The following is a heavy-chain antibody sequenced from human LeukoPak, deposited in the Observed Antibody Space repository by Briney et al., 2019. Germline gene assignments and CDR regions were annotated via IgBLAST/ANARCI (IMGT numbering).Heavy chain of an antibody. V-gene: IGHV3-23*01. D-gene: IGHD3-10*01. J-gene: IGHJ3*02. CDR1: GFTFSKYA. CDR2: ISVSGGST. Sequence: GGSLRLSCAASGFTFSKYATSWVRQAPGKGLEWVSVISVSGGSTYYADSVKGRFTISRDKSKNTLYLQMNSLRAEDTAVYYCARDSRRFYYGSGSLDAFDIWGQGTMVTVSS. CDR3: ARDSRRFYYGSGSLDAFDI.